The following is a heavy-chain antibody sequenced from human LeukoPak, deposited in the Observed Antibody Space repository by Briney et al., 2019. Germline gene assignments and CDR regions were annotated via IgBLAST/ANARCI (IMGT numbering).Heavy chain of an antibody. Sequence: SQTLSLTCVVSGDSVSSKNGAWNWIRQSPSRGLEWLGRTYYRSKWYNDYAESMEGRMTISQDTSKNQYSLHLNSVTPDDTAVYYCARDYGTTGWHTFDYWGQGTLVTVSS. D-gene: IGHD6-19*01. CDR1: GDSVSSKNGA. J-gene: IGHJ4*02. CDR2: TYYRSKWYN. CDR3: ARDYGTTGWHTFDY. V-gene: IGHV6-1*01.